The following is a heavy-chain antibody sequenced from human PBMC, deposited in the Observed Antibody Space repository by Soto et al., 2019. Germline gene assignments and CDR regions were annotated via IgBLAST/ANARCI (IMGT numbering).Heavy chain of an antibody. J-gene: IGHJ4*02. D-gene: IGHD1-1*01. CDR1: GGSISLNY. Sequence: SETLSLTCTVPGGSISLNYGTWIRQPPGTGLEWMGSVYNSGSTNYNPSLKSRVTISVDASKNQFSLRLRSVTAADTAVPYFARGRESYNWNDVGYWGQGTLVTVSS. CDR2: VYNSGST. V-gene: IGHV4-59*01. CDR3: ARGRESYNWNDVGY.